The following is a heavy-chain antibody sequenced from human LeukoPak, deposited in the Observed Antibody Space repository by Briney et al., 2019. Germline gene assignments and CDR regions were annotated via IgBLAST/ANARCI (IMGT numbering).Heavy chain of an antibody. Sequence: KTSETLSLTCTVSGGAINSESYYWSWIRHPAGKGLEWIGRIYVCGSTHYNPSLKSRVTISVDTSKNQFSLKLSSVTAADTAVYYCASTYYYDSIAYNYYHYMDVWGKGTTVTVSS. CDR3: ASTYYYDSIAYNYYHYMDV. CDR2: IYVCGST. D-gene: IGHD3-22*01. J-gene: IGHJ6*03. CDR1: GGAINSESYY. V-gene: IGHV4-61*02.